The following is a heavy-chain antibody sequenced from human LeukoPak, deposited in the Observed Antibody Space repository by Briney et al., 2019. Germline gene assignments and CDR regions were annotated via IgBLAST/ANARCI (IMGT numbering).Heavy chain of an antibody. Sequence: GGSLRLSCAASGFDFSSNWMHWVRHAPGQGLVWVSRINSDGSSTSYADSVKGRFTISRDNAKNTLYLQMNSLRAEDTAVYYCARDKIVGATVLDYWGQGSLVTVSS. CDR3: ARDKIVGATVLDY. CDR2: INSDGSST. D-gene: IGHD1-26*01. V-gene: IGHV3-74*01. J-gene: IGHJ4*02. CDR1: GFDFSSNW.